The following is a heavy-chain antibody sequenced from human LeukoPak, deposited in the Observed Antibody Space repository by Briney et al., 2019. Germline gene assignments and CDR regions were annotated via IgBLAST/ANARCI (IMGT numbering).Heavy chain of an antibody. CDR3: ARWRYLDV. V-gene: IGHV4-59*07. CDR1: GGSISTFY. CDR2: IDYSGSA. D-gene: IGHD3-9*01. Sequence: PSDTLSLTCTVSGGSISTFYWSWVRQPPGKGLEYIGYIDYSGSANYNPSLKSRVTISVDTSKNQFSLKLSSVTAADTAIYYCARWRYLDVWGQGTTVTVSS. J-gene: IGHJ6*02.